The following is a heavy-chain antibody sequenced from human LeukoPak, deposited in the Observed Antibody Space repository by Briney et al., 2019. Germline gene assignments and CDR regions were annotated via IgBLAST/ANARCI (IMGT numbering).Heavy chain of an antibody. CDR2: IRSKANSYAT. CDR3: TRSIVGANTFDY. Sequence: QPGGSLKLSCAASGFTFSGSAMHWVRQASGKGLEWVGRIRSKANSYATAYAASVKGWFTISRDDSKNTAYLQMNSLKTEDTAVYYCTRSIVGANTFDYWGQGTLVTVSS. CDR1: GFTFSGSA. J-gene: IGHJ4*02. V-gene: IGHV3-73*01. D-gene: IGHD1-26*01.